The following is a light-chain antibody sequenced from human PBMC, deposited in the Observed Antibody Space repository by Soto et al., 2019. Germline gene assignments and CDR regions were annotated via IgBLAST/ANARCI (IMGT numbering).Light chain of an antibody. J-gene: IGKJ1*01. CDR2: GAS. CDR1: QSVSNN. Sequence: EIVLTQSPGTLSLSQGERATLSCRASQSVSNNYLAWYQQKPGQAPRLPIYGASTRATGIPARFSGSGSGTEFTLTISSLQSEDFAVYYCQQYNNWPPWTFGQGTKVDIK. CDR3: QQYNNWPPWT. V-gene: IGKV3-15*01.